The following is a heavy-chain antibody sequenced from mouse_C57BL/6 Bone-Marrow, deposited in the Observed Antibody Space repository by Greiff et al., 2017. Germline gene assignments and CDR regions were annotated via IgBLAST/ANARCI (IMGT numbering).Heavy chain of an antibody. J-gene: IGHJ1*03. Sequence: QVQLKESGAELVRPGTSVKMSCKASGYTFTNYWIGWAKQRPGHGLEWIGDIYPGGGYTNYNEKFKGKATLTADKSSSTAYMQFSSLTSEDSAIYYCARGYYGSSYWYFDVWGTGTTVTVSS. CDR3: ARGYYGSSYWYFDV. CDR1: GYTFTNYW. V-gene: IGHV1-63*01. D-gene: IGHD1-1*01. CDR2: IYPGGGYT.